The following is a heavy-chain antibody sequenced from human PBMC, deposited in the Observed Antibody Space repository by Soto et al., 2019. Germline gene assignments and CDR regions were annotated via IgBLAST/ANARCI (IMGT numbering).Heavy chain of an antibody. V-gene: IGHV1-2*04. Sequence: QVHLVQSGAEVRKPGASVTVSCRSSGASFNDYYIHWVRQAPGQGFEWMGWINPNGGVTKHAQKFQGWVSMTSDTSIRTLYMQLSRLRSDDTADYYCARESGGATATLDYYFFYMDVWGRGTTVTVSS. J-gene: IGHJ6*03. CDR2: INPNGGVT. CDR1: GASFNDYY. D-gene: IGHD5-12*01. CDR3: ARESGGATATLDYYFFYMDV.